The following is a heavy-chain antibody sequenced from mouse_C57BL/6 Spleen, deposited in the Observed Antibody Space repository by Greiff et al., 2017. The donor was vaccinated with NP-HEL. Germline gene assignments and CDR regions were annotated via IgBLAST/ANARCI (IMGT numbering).Heavy chain of an antibody. V-gene: IGHV1-42*01. J-gene: IGHJ3*01. Sequence: EVQRVESGPELVKPGASVKISCKASGYSFTGYYMNWVKQSPEKSLEWIGEINPSTGGTTYNQKFKAKATLTVDKSSSTAYMQLKSLTSEDSAVYYCFHYYGSSYAWFAYWGQGTLVTVSA. CDR3: FHYYGSSYAWFAY. D-gene: IGHD1-1*01. CDR1: GYSFTGYY. CDR2: INPSTGGT.